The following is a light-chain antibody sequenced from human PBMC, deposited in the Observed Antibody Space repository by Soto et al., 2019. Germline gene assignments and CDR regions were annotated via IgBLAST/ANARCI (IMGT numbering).Light chain of an antibody. Sequence: EIVLTQSPGTLSLSPGERATLSCRASQSVSSSYLTWYQQKPGQAPRLLIYGASSRATGIPDRFSGSGSGTDFTLTISRQEPEDLTVYYCQQYGSSGYTFGQGTKLEIK. J-gene: IGKJ2*01. CDR2: GAS. CDR3: QQYGSSGYT. CDR1: QSVSSSY. V-gene: IGKV3-20*01.